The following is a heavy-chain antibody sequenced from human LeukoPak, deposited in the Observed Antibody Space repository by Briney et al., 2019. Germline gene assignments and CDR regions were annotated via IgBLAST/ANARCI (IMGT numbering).Heavy chain of an antibody. Sequence: SGGSLRFSCAASGFTFSSYAMSWVRQAPGKGLEWVSAISGSGGSTYYADSVKGRFTISRDNSKNTLYLQMNSLRAEDTAVYYCARDKEEMIRAPYAFGIWGQGTMVTVSS. J-gene: IGHJ3*02. V-gene: IGHV3-23*01. D-gene: IGHD3-10*01. CDR1: GFTFSSYA. CDR3: ARDKEEMIRAPYAFGI. CDR2: ISGSGGST.